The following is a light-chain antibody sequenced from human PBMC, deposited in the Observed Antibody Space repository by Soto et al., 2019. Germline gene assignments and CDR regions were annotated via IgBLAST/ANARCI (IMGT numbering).Light chain of an antibody. CDR3: QQYSNWPET. J-gene: IGKJ1*01. CDR2: DAS. V-gene: IGKV3-15*01. CDR1: QSVSSN. Sequence: EIVMTQSPATLSVSPGERATLSCRASQSVSSNLAWYQQKVGQATRLLIYDASTRATGVPARFSGSGSGTEFPLTITLLQSEDFAVYFFQQYSNWPETFGQGTKVEIK.